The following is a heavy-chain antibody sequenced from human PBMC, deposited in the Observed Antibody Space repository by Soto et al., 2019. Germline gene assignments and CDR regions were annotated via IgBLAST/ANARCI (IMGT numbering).Heavy chain of an antibody. V-gene: IGHV2-5*02. CDR3: IQSRCGGDCLQSYASHYYYGMDV. D-gene: IGHD2-21*02. J-gene: IGHJ6*02. CDR2: IYWDDDK. Sequence: PTLVNPTQTLTLTCTFSGFSLSTSGVGVGWIRQPPGKALEWLALIYWDDDKRYSPSQRSRLTINKDTSKNQVVLTMTNMDPVDTATYYCIQSRCGGDCLQSYASHYYYGMDVWGQGTTVTAP. CDR1: GFSLSTSGVG.